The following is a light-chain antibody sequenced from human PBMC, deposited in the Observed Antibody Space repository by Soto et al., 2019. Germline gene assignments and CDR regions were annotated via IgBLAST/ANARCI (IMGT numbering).Light chain of an antibody. CDR1: SSDVGEENY. Sequence: QSALTQPPSASGSPGQSVTITCSGTSSDVGEENYVSWYQQHPGKVPKLILYEVSKRPSGVPDRFSGSRSGNTASLTVSGLQAGDEADYYCSSFAGSPVVFGGGTQLTVL. V-gene: IGLV2-8*01. CDR3: SSFAGSPVV. CDR2: EVS. J-gene: IGLJ2*01.